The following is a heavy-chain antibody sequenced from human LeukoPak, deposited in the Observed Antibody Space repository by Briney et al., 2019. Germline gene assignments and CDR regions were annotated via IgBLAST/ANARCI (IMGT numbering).Heavy chain of an antibody. V-gene: IGHV1-18*01. CDR2: ISAYNGKK. J-gene: IGHJ4*02. D-gene: IGHD4-17*01. CDR3: ARRYGDPVGHFDY. CDR1: GYTFIRYG. Sequence: ASVKVSCKGSGYTFIRYGISWVGQAPAKGGEGMGWISAYNGKKKYEQKLQGRVTMTTHTSTSTAYMELRSLRSDDTAVYYCARRYGDPVGHFDYWGQGTLVTVSS.